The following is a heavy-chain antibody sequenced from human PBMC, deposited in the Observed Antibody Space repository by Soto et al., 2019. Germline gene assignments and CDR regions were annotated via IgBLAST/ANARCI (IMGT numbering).Heavy chain of an antibody. D-gene: IGHD2-2*01. CDR3: ARYIPGVRYYGMDV. CDR2: ISDSGTLT. Sequence: EVQLLESGGGLVQPGGSLRLSCAASGFTFSSYAMKWVRQAPGKGLEWVSLISDSGTLTYYADSMKGRFTISRDNSGNTLFLQMYSLRAEDTAVYYCARYIPGVRYYGMDVWGQGTTVTVSS. V-gene: IGHV3-23*01. J-gene: IGHJ6*02. CDR1: GFTFSSYA.